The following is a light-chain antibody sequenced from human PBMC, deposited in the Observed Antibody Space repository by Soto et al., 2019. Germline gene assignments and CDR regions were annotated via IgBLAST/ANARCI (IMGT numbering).Light chain of an antibody. J-gene: IGLJ1*01. CDR1: SSDIGSYNC. Sequence: QSVLTQPASVSGSPGQSIAISCTGTSSDIGSYNCVSWYQQHPDKAPKLMIYDVSERPSGVSNRFSGSKSGNTASLTISGLQAEDEADYYCSSYTSSSTLDLFGTGTKVTVL. V-gene: IGLV2-14*03. CDR2: DVS. CDR3: SSYTSSSTLDL.